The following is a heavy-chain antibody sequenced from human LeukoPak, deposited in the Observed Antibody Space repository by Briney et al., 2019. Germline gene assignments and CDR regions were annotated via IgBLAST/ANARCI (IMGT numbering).Heavy chain of an antibody. CDR3: ARERDYGDFDY. CDR1: GFTFSSYS. CDR2: ISSSGSTI. Sequence: PGGSLRLSCAASGFTFSSYSMNWVRQAPGKGLEWVSYISSSGSTIYYADSVKGRFTISRDNAKNSLYLQMNSLRAEDTAVYYCARERDYGDFDYWGQGTLVTVSS. D-gene: IGHD4-17*01. J-gene: IGHJ4*02. V-gene: IGHV3-48*04.